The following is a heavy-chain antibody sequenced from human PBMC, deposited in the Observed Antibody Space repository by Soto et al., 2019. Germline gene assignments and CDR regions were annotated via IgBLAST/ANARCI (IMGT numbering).Heavy chain of an antibody. CDR3: SRDVVVGAKALNY. Sequence: GGSLRLSCAASGFTLSNYWMTWVRQAPGKGLEWVANIKEDGSEKHYVDSVKGRFTISRDNAKNSLYLQMNSLRVEDTAVYFCSRDVVVGAKALNYWGQGALVTVSS. CDR2: IKEDGSEK. V-gene: IGHV3-7*01. CDR1: GFTLSNYW. J-gene: IGHJ4*02. D-gene: IGHD2-15*01.